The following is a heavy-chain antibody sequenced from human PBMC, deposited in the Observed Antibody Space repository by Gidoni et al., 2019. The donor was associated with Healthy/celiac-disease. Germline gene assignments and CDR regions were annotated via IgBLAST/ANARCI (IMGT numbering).Heavy chain of an antibody. J-gene: IGHJ3*02. Sequence: QVLLVQSGAEVTKPGSSVKVSCKASGGTFSSDAISWVRQAPGQGLEWIGGIIPIFGTANYAQKFQGRVTITADESTSTAYMELSSLRSEDTAVYYCARGARGYSGSYYVAFDIWGQGTMVTVSS. CDR2: IIPIFGTA. D-gene: IGHD1-26*01. CDR1: GGTFSSDA. V-gene: IGHV1-69*01. CDR3: ARGARGYSGSYYVAFDI.